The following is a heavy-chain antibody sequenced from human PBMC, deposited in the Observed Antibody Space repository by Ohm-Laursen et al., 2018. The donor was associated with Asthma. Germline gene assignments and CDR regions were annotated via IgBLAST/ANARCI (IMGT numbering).Heavy chain of an antibody. J-gene: IGHJ6*02. CDR1: GFTFSSYG. CDR2: ISYDGSNK. D-gene: IGHD3-9*01. CDR3: VKSVRYFDWSEAALMDV. Sequence: SLRLSCSVSGFTFSSYGMHWVRQAPGKGLEWVAVISYDGSNKYYADSVKGRFTISRDNSKNTLYLQMSSLRAEDTAVYYCVKSVRYFDWSEAALMDVWGQGTTVTVSS. V-gene: IGHV3-30*18.